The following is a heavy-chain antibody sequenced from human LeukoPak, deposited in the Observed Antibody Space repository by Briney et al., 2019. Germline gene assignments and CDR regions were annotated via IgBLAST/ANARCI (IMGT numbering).Heavy chain of an antibody. CDR3: STYSGGYAYYAY. V-gene: IGHV4-61*02. D-gene: IGHD1-26*01. CDR1: GDSISSSSCY. CDR2: IYPSGST. Sequence: SETLSLTCTVSGDSISSSSCYWGWIRQPAGKGLEWIGRIYPSGSTNYNPSLKSRVTMSVDTSKNQFSLKLSPVTAADTAVYYWSTYSGGYAYYAYWGQGTLVTVSS. J-gene: IGHJ4*02.